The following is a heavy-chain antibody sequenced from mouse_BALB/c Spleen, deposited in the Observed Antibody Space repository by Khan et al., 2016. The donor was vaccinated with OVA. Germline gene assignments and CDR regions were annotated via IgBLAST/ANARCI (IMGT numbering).Heavy chain of an antibody. CDR3: ARCGGIDY. CDR2: ISSMGNSI. CDR1: GFTFSDYG. Sequence: EVQLVESGGGLVQPGGSLKLSCAASGFTFSDYGMAWVRQAPGKGLEWVAFISSMGNSIYYADTVTGRFTISRDNAKNTLYLKMSSLKSEDTAMYYCARCGGIDYWGQGTSVTVSA. V-gene: IGHV5-15*02. J-gene: IGHJ4*01.